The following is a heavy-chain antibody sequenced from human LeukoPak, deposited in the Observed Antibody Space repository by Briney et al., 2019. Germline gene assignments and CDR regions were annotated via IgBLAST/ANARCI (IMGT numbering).Heavy chain of an antibody. V-gene: IGHV3-30*02. J-gene: IGHJ4*02. Sequence: GGSLRLSCAASGFTFNNFGMHWVRQAPGKGLEWVAFIGFEGLHKYYADSVKGRFTISKDNSKATLYLQMNSLRPEDTAVYYCAKDLRGGYSSDYWGLGTLVTVSS. CDR3: AKDLRGGYSSDY. D-gene: IGHD4-23*01. CDR2: IGFEGLHK. CDR1: GFTFNNFG.